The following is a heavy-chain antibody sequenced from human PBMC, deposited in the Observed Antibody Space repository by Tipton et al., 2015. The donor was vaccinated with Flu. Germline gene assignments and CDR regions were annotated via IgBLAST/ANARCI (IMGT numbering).Heavy chain of an antibody. V-gene: IGHV3-23*01. CDR1: GFTFGRYA. Sequence: SLRLSCAASGFTFGRYAMSWVRQAPGKGLEWVSSISGGGAIKYFADSVKGRFSISRDHAKNTVFLQMNSLSAEDTAIYYCAKVIPEKVAGLDHWGQGALVIVS. CDR3: AKVIPEKVAGLDH. D-gene: IGHD6-19*01. J-gene: IGHJ4*02. CDR2: ISGGGAIK.